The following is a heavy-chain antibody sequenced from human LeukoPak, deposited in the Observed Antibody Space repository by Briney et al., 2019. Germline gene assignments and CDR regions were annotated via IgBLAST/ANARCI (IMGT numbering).Heavy chain of an antibody. Sequence: HGESLKISCKGSGYNFATYWIAWVRQMPGKGLEWMGVIYPGDSDTKYGPSFQGQVTISADKSLNTAYLQWRSLKASDTAIYYCAGESEYTARWLDPWGQGTLVTVSS. CDR1: GYNFATYW. D-gene: IGHD6-19*01. J-gene: IGHJ5*02. V-gene: IGHV5-51*01. CDR3: AGESEYTARWLDP. CDR2: IYPGDSDT.